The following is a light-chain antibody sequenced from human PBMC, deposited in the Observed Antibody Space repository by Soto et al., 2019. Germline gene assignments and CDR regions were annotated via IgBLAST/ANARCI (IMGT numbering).Light chain of an antibody. Sequence: DIQMTQSPSSVSASVGDRVTMTCRASQSISSWLAWYQQKPGKAPKLLIYAASSLQSGVSSRFSGSGSGTDFTLTISILQPEDFAIYYCQQAKSFPLTFGGGTKVEI. J-gene: IGKJ4*01. V-gene: IGKV1-12*01. CDR2: AAS. CDR3: QQAKSFPLT. CDR1: QSISSW.